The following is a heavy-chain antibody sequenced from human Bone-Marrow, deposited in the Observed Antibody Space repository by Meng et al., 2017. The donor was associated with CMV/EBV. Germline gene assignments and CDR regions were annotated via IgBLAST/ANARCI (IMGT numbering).Heavy chain of an antibody. CDR1: GFRFSNYW. D-gene: IGHD3-9*01. CDR3: ARDRYFSGS. CDR2: IKHDASEK. J-gene: IGHJ5*02. V-gene: IGHV3-7*01. Sequence: GESLKISCAASGFRFSNYWMSWVRQAPGKGLEWVANIKHDASEKHYVDSVKGRFTISRGNAENSVYLQMDGLRDEDTAVYYCARDRYFSGSWGQGTLVTVSS.